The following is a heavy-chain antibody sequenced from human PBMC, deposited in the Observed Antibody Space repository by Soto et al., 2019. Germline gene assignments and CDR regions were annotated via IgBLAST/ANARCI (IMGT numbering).Heavy chain of an antibody. CDR2: IYDSGST. J-gene: IGHJ4*02. CDR1: GDSISSDNYY. Sequence: QVQLQESGPGLVKPSQTLSLTCTVSGDSISSDNYYWSWIRQPPGKGLEWIGYIYDSGSTYYNASLKSRVTISVDTPKNQFSLKLSSVTAADTAVYYCARVRWYGDDSDYWGQGTLVTVSS. V-gene: IGHV4-30-4*01. CDR3: ARVRWYGDDSDY. D-gene: IGHD4-17*01.